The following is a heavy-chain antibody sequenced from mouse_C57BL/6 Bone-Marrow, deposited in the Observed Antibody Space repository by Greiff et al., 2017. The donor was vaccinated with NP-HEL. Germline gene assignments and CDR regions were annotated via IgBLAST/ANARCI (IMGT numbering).Heavy chain of an antibody. CDR1: GFTFSDYY. J-gene: IGHJ4*01. CDR2: ISNGGGST. CDR3: ARHALYGNYHYYAMDY. V-gene: IGHV5-12*01. D-gene: IGHD2-1*01. Sequence: EVKLMESGGGLVKPGGSLKLSCAASGFTFSDYYMYWVRQTPEQRLEWVAYISNGGGSTYYPDTVKGRFTISRDNAKNTLYLQMGRLTSEDTAMYYCARHALYGNYHYYAMDYWGQGTSVTVSS.